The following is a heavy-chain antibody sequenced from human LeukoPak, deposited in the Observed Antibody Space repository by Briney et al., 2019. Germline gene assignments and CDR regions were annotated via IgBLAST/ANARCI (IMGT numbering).Heavy chain of an antibody. V-gene: IGHV1-69*04. CDR2: VIPILGIA. J-gene: IGHJ6*02. Sequence: SVKVSCKASGGTFSSYAISWVRQAPGQGLEWMGRVIPILGIANYAQKFQGRVTITADKSTSTAYMELSSLRSEDTAVYYCARDRGYSYSPYYYYGMDVWGQGTTVTVSS. CDR3: ARDRGYSYSPYYYYGMDV. D-gene: IGHD5-18*01. CDR1: GGTFSSYA.